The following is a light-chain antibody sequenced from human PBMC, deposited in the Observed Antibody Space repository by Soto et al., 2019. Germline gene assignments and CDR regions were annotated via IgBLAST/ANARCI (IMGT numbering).Light chain of an antibody. V-gene: IGKV3-20*01. CDR3: QQYGSSPWT. J-gene: IGKJ1*01. CDR1: RSISSSS. Sequence: EIVLTQSPGTLSLSPGERATLSCRASRSISSSSLAWYQQKRGQAPRLLIYGASRRATGIPDRFSGSGSGTDFTLTISRLEPEDFAVYYCQQYGSSPWTFGQGTKVDIK. CDR2: GAS.